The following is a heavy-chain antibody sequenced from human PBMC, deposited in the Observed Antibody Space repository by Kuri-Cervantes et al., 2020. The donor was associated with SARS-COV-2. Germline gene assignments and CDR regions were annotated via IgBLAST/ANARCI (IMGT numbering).Heavy chain of an antibody. CDR3: ARDRSNYKGNNWFDP. CDR2: ISGSGGST. V-gene: IGHV3-23*01. Sequence: LSLTCAASGLTFSSYAMSWVRQAPGKGLEWVSAISGSGGSTYYADSVKGRFTISRDNSKNTLYLQMNSLRAEDTAVYYCARDRSNYKGNNWFDPWGQGTLVTVSS. D-gene: IGHD4-11*01. J-gene: IGHJ5*02. CDR1: GLTFSSYA.